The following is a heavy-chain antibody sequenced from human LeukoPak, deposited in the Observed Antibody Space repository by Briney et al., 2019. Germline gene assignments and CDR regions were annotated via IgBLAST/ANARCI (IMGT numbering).Heavy chain of an antibody. CDR1: GGSISGYY. CDR3: ARDRGGYGDYVYWYFDL. J-gene: IGHJ2*01. CDR2: IYYSGST. Sequence: PSETLSLTCTVSGGSISGYYWSWIRQPPGKGLEWIGYIYYSGSTNYNPSLKSRVTISVDTSKNQFSLKLSSVTAADTAVYYCARDRGGYGDYVYWYFDLWGRGTLVTVSS. V-gene: IGHV4-59*01. D-gene: IGHD4-17*01.